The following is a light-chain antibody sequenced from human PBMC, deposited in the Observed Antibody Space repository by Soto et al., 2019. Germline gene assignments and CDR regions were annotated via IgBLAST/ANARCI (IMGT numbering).Light chain of an antibody. CDR3: ISYAGSNNYV. J-gene: IGLJ1*01. V-gene: IGLV2-8*01. Sequence: QSALTQPPSASGSPGQSVTISCTGTSSDVGGYNYVSWYQQHPGKAPTLMIYEVSKRPSGVPDRFSGSKSGNTASLTVSGLQAEDEADYFCISYAGSNNYVFGPGTKLTVL. CDR1: SSDVGGYNY. CDR2: EVS.